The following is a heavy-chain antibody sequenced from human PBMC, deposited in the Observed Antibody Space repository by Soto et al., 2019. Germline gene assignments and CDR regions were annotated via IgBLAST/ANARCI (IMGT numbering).Heavy chain of an antibody. Sequence: GESLKISCKGSGYSFTSYWIGWVRQMPGKGLEWMGIIYPGDSDTRYSPSFQGQVTISADKSISTAYLQWSSLKASDTAMYYCARPSGYSSTLGHYGMDVWGQRPTVTVSS. V-gene: IGHV5-51*01. CDR3: ARPSGYSSTLGHYGMDV. CDR2: IYPGDSDT. D-gene: IGHD6-13*01. CDR1: GYSFTSYW. J-gene: IGHJ6*02.